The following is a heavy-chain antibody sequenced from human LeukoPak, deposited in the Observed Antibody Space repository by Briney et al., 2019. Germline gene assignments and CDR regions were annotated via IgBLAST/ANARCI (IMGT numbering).Heavy chain of an antibody. D-gene: IGHD3-10*01. CDR1: GFTFSSYG. CDR2: IWYDGSNK. Sequence: GGSLRLSCAASGFTFSSYGMHWVRQAPGKGLEWVAVIWYDGSNKYYADSVKGRFTISRDNSKNTLYLQMNSLGAEDTAVYYCASEAVYGSGSYYSGYFDYWGQGTLVTVSS. V-gene: IGHV3-33*01. CDR3: ASEAVYGSGSYYSGYFDY. J-gene: IGHJ4*02.